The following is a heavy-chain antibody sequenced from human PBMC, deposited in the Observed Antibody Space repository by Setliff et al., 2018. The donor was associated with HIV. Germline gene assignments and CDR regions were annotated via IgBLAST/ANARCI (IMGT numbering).Heavy chain of an antibody. Sequence: GGSLRLSCAASGFTVSSNYMSWVRQAPGKGLEWVSVIYRGGSTYYADSVWGRFTISRDNSKNTLYLQMNSLGAEDTAVYYCAKTWIQLWATEDYWGQGTLVTVSS. CDR1: GFTVSSNY. V-gene: IGHV3-53*01. D-gene: IGHD5-18*01. J-gene: IGHJ4*02. CDR2: IYRGGST. CDR3: AKTWIQLWATEDY.